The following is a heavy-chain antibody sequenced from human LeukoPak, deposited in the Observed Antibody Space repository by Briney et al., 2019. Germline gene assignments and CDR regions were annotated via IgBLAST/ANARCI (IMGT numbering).Heavy chain of an antibody. CDR2: INPNSGGT. Sequence: ASVKVSCKASGYTFTGYYMHWVRQAPGQGLEWTGWINPNSGGTNYAQKFQGRVTMTRDTSISTAYMELSRLRSDDTAVYYCARDVQGAMTYCGMDVWGQGTTVTVSS. J-gene: IGHJ6*02. D-gene: IGHD2-2*01. CDR1: GYTFTGYY. V-gene: IGHV1-2*02. CDR3: ARDVQGAMTYCGMDV.